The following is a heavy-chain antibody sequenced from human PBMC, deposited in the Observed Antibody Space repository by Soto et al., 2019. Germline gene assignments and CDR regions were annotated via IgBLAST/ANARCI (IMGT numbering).Heavy chain of an antibody. J-gene: IGHJ4*02. V-gene: IGHV3-23*01. Sequence: PGGSLRLSCAASEFTFTSYAMTWVRQGPGKGLEWVSGISGSGDSTYYAESVKGRFTISRDSSKNTLYLQMNSLRAEDAAMYYCAKGIYRYGPFPLDYWGQGALVTVSS. CDR3: AKGIYRYGPFPLDY. D-gene: IGHD5-18*01. CDR2: ISGSGDST. CDR1: EFTFTSYA.